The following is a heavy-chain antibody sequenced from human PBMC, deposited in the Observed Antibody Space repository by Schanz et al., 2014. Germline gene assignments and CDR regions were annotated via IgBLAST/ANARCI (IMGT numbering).Heavy chain of an antibody. J-gene: IGHJ5*02. CDR2: ISGSGGST. V-gene: IGHV3-23*04. CDR3: ASRSVYAPT. D-gene: IGHD2-8*01. Sequence: VHLVESGGGVVQPGRSLRLSCAVSGCTFSNYGMGWVRQAPGKGLEWVSAISGSGGSTYYADSVKGRFTISRDNSKNTLFLQMNSLRAEDTAVYYCASRSVYAPTWGQGILVTVSS. CDR1: GCTFSNYG.